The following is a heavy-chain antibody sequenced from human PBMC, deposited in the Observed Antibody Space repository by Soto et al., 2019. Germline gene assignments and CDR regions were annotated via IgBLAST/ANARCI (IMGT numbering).Heavy chain of an antibody. Sequence: QERLVQSGAEVKKPGSSMKISCKASGGFFSSFAISWARQAPGRGIEWMGGIIPVFGTTNYALKFQDRVTITADESTNTAYMELSSLRYEDTAIYYCAMGGSPYVWFNEFWGQGALVTVTS. V-gene: IGHV1-69*19. CDR3: AMGGSPYVWFNEF. J-gene: IGHJ1*01. CDR1: GGFFSSFA. CDR2: IIPVFGTT. D-gene: IGHD1-26*01.